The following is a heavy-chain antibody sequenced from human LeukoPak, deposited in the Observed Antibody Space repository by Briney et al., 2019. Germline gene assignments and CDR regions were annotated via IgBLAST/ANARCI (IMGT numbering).Heavy chain of an antibody. CDR1: GYTFTGYY. CDR3: ARGAFPTLLYFDY. D-gene: IGHD2/OR15-2a*01. V-gene: IGHV1-2*02. J-gene: IGHJ4*02. Sequence: GASVKVSCKASGYTFTGYYMHWVRQAPGQGLEWMGWINPNSGGTNYAQKFQGRVTMNRDTSISTAYMELSRLRSDDTAVYYCARGAFPTLLYFDYWGQGTLVTVSS. CDR2: INPNSGGT.